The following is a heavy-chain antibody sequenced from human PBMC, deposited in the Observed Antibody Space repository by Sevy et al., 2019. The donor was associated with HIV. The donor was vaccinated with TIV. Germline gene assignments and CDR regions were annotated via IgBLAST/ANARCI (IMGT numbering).Heavy chain of an antibody. J-gene: IGHJ4*02. D-gene: IGHD5-12*01. CDR2: IRRNSHEPYGGTT. Sequence: GGSLRLSCTSSGFTFGDYAMSWFRQAPGKGLEWVAFIRRNSHEPYGGTTEYAASVKGRFTISRDDSKSIAYLKMNSLQTEDTAVYYCTRPLATADTPEYFFDYWGQGILVTVSS. CDR3: TRPLATADTPEYFFDY. CDR1: GFTFGDYA. V-gene: IGHV3-49*03.